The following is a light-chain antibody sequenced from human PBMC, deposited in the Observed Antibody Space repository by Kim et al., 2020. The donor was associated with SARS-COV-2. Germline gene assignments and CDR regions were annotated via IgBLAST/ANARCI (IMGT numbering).Light chain of an antibody. Sequence: PPGERATLSCRARQSVSSSNLAWYQQKPGQPPRLLMYDASSRATGIPDRFSGSGSGTDFTLTISRLEPEDFAVYYCQQYGSTPLTFGGGTKVDIK. J-gene: IGKJ4*01. CDR1: QSVSSSN. V-gene: IGKV3-20*01. CDR2: DAS. CDR3: QQYGSTPLT.